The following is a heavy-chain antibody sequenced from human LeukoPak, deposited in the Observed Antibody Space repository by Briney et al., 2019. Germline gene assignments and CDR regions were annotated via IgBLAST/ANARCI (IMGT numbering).Heavy chain of an antibody. CDR3: ARDPGYSEFDV. CDR2: IKEGGSED. V-gene: IGHV3-7*01. CDR1: GFTFSRYW. Sequence: GGSLRLSCTASGFTFSRYWRSWVRQVPGKGPEFVANIKEGGSEDSYVDFVTGSLTISRDNVKSSVYIQMNSLRVEDTAVYYCARDPGYSEFDVWGQGIMVIVSS. J-gene: IGHJ3*01. D-gene: IGHD4-11*01.